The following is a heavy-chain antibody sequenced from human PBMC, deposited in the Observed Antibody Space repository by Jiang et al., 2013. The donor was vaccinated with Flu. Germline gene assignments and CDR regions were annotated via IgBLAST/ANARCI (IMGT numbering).Heavy chain of an antibody. CDR3: ARDQLIFGVVNVNWFDP. D-gene: IGHD3-3*01. V-gene: IGHV1-18*01. Sequence: GAEVKKPGASVKVSCKASGYTFTSYGISWVRQAPGQGLEWMGWISAYNGNTNYAQKLQGRVTMTTDTSTSTAYMELRSLRSDDTAVYYCARDQLIFGVVNVNWFDPGAREPWSPSPQ. CDR2: ISAYNGNT. CDR1: GYTFTSYG. J-gene: IGHJ5*02.